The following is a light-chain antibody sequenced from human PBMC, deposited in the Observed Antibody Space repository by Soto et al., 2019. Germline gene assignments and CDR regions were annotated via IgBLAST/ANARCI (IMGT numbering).Light chain of an antibody. J-gene: IGKJ1*01. V-gene: IGKV1-5*01. Sequence: DIQMPQSPSTLSASVGDRVTITCRASQSISSWLAWYHQKPGKAPKLLIYDASSLESGGPSRFSGSRSGTEFTTTNSSLQPDDFATYYCHQYGTFGQGTKVDIK. CDR2: DAS. CDR1: QSISSW. CDR3: HQYGT.